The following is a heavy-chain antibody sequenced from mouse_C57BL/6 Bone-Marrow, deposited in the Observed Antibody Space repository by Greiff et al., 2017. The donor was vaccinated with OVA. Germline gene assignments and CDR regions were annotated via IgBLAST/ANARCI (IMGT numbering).Heavy chain of an antibody. CDR3: ARETGWLLFFYAMDY. Sequence: QVQLQQPGAELVKPGASVNMSCKASGYTFTSYWITWVKQRPGQGLEWIGDIYPGSGSTNYNEKFKSKATLTVDTSSSTAYMQLSSLTSEDSAVYYCARETGWLLFFYAMDYWGQGTSVTVSS. V-gene: IGHV1-55*01. CDR1: GYTFTSYW. J-gene: IGHJ4*01. CDR2: IYPGSGST. D-gene: IGHD2-3*01.